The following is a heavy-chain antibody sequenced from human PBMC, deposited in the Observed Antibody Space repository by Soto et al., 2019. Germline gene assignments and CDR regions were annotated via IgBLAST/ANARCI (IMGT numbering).Heavy chain of an antibody. D-gene: IGHD3-22*01. J-gene: IGHJ4*02. CDR3: ARDWSRYYDSSGLMWFD. CDR2: ISAHNGDT. V-gene: IGHV1-18*01. CDR1: LYAISACG. Sequence: ASVWVFCLGSLYAISACGISYVRSAPGPGLEWVGWISAHNGDTRYAQNLQGRITMTTDTFTNTAYMELTSLTSDDTAVYYCARDWSRYYDSSGLMWFDWGQGTLVTVSS.